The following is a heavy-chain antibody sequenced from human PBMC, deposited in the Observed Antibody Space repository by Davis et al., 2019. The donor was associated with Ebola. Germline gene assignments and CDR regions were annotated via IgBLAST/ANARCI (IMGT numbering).Heavy chain of an antibody. D-gene: IGHD3-22*01. V-gene: IGHV3-21*01. Sequence: GESLKISCAASGFTFSSYAMSWVRQAPGKGLEWVSSISISSAFIYYADSVKGRFTVSRDNAKNSLSLQMNSLRAEDTAVYYCAREPYYYDSSGYLEYWGQGTLVTVSS. CDR3: AREPYYYDSSGYLEY. CDR2: ISISSAFI. J-gene: IGHJ4*02. CDR1: GFTFSSYA.